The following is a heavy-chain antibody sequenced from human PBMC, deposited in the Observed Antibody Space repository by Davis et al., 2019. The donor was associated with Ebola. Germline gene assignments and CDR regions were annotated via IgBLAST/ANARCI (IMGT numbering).Heavy chain of an antibody. Sequence: GESLKISCAASGFTFSDYYMSWIRQAPGKGLARVAMINTDGSAKYYDDSVKGRFTISRDNAKNSLYLEMNSLRAEDTAIYYCARDPQVYNWNAHPTWDDWGQGTLVTVSS. D-gene: IGHD1-20*01. J-gene: IGHJ4*02. CDR1: GFTFSDYY. V-gene: IGHV3-7*03. CDR3: ARDPQVYNWNAHPTWDD. CDR2: INTDGSAK.